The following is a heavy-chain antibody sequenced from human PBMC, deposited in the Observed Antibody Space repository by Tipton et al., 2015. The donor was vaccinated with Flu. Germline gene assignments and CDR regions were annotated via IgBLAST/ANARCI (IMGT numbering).Heavy chain of an antibody. J-gene: IGHJ5*02. V-gene: IGHV4-61*05. CDR1: GDSIRSSSYY. CDR3: ARRDYSNYVSEPKNWFDL. Sequence: TLSLTCGVSGDSIRSSSYYWGWIRQSPGKGLEWIGNIFHSGNSNHNPSLKSRVTISVDTSKNQFSLKLSSVTAADTAVYYCARRDYSNYVSEPKNWFDLWGQGALVTVSS. CDR2: IFHSGNS. D-gene: IGHD4-11*01.